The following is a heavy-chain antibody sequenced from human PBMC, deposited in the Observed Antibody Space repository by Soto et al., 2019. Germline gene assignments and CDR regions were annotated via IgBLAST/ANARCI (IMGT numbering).Heavy chain of an antibody. J-gene: IGHJ4*02. CDR1: GGSISSYY. Sequence: SETLSLTCTVSGGSISSYYWSWIRQPAGKGLEWIGRIYTSGSTNYNPSLKSRVTMSVDTSKNQFSLKLSSVTAADTAVYYCARESNYYGSGTHFDYWGQGTLVTVS. D-gene: IGHD3-10*01. V-gene: IGHV4-4*07. CDR3: ARESNYYGSGTHFDY. CDR2: IYTSGST.